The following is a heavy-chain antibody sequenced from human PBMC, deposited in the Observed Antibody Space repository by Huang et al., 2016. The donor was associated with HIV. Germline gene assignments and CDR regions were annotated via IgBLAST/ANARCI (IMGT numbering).Heavy chain of an antibody. D-gene: IGHD2-21*02. Sequence: QEQLVESGGGVVQPGGSLRLSCATSGFSFSHYGMHWVRPAPGKGLEVCAFIRFDGGNKHDADSAKGRFTISRDNSKKMLFLEMNSLRGDDTAFYYCATDLGGYSFDYWGQGALVSVSS. CDR3: ATDLGGYSFDY. V-gene: IGHV3-30*02. J-gene: IGHJ4*02. CDR2: IRFDGGNK. CDR1: GFSFSHYG.